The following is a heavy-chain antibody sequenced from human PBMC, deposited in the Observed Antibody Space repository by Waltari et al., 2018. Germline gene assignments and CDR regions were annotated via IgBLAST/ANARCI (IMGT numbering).Heavy chain of an antibody. V-gene: IGHV4-34*01. CDR3: VRSHCIGDSCFRYFDS. CDR2: ITHGVKT. D-gene: IGHD2-15*01. Sequence: VRLDQWGTELVEPWETLSLTCAVYEGSFSAFFWSWVRQAPGKGLEWIGEITHGVKTDYNPSLKSRLFMSVDPSKNQFSLMLSSVTAADTAVYYCVRSHCIGDSCFRYFDSWGQGTLVTVSS. CDR1: EGSFSAFF. J-gene: IGHJ4*02.